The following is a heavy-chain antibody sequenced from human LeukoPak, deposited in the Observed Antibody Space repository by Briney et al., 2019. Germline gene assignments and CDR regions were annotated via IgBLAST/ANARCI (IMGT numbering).Heavy chain of an antibody. Sequence: PGESLKISCKGSGFTITNCWIGWVRQMPGKGLEWMGIIYPGDSDIRYSPSFQGQVTISADKSINTAYLQWSSLKASDTAMYYCARHLNYCGSGRYFDSWGQGTLVTVSS. J-gene: IGHJ4*02. D-gene: IGHD3-10*01. CDR3: ARHLNYCGSGRYFDS. V-gene: IGHV5-51*01. CDR2: IYPGDSDI. CDR1: GFTITNCW.